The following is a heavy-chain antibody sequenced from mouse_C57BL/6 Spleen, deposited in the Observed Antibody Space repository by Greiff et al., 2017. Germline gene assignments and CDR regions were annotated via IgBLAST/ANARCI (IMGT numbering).Heavy chain of an antibody. CDR2: IDPENGDT. V-gene: IGHV14-4*01. CDR3: TTDGSSYEAWFAY. Sequence: VQLQQSGAELVRPGASVKLSCTASGFNIKDDYMHWVKQRPEQGLEWIGWIDPENGDTEYASKFQGKATITADTSSNTAYLQLSSQTSADTAVYYCTTDGSSYEAWFAYWGQGTLVTVSA. J-gene: IGHJ3*01. D-gene: IGHD1-1*01. CDR1: GFNIKDDY.